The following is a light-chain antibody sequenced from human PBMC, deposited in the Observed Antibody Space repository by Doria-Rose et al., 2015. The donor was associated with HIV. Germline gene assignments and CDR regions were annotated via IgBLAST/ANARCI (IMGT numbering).Light chain of an antibody. CDR3: HQYASSRT. J-gene: IGKJ1*01. CDR1: QSVSANY. CDR2: GAS. Sequence: TQSPGTLSLSPGERATLSCRASQSVSANYLAWYQQRPGQSPRLLSYGASSRTTDIPDRLSGSGSGTDFTLTISRLEPEDFAVYYCHQYASSRTFGQGTKVEIK. V-gene: IGKV3-20*01.